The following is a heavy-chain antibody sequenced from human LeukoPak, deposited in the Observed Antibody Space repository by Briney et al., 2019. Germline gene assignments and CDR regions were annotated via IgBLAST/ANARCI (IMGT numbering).Heavy chain of an antibody. V-gene: IGHV3-23*01. CDR3: ARGMELWSYYFDY. D-gene: IGHD5-18*01. CDR2: ISGGSGIT. J-gene: IGHJ4*02. CDR1: GFTFNSYA. Sequence: PGGSLRLSCAASGFTFNSYAMSWVRQAPGRGLEWVSAISGGSGITYYADSVKGRFTISRDNAKNSLYLQMNSLRAEDTAVYYCARGMELWSYYFDYWGQGTLVTVSS.